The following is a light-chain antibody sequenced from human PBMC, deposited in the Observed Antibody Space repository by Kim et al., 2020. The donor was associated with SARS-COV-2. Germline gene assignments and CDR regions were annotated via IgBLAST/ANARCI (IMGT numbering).Light chain of an antibody. Sequence: ASVGDRVTITCRASQDIFDCVAWYQQEPGKAPKLLISEASTLQSGVPSRFSGSGSGTDFTLTISSLQPEDFATYYCLQTCVFPTHFGGGTKVDIK. CDR1: QDIFDC. V-gene: IGKV1-12*01. CDR2: EAS. CDR3: LQTCVFPTH. J-gene: IGKJ4*01.